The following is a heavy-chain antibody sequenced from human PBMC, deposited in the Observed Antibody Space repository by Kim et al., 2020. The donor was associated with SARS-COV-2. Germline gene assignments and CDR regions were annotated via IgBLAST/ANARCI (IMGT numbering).Heavy chain of an antibody. CDR2: ISSNGGRI. Sequence: GGSLILSCSASGFTFGGFAMHWVRQAPGKGLEYVSGISSNGGRIYNADSVEGRFIISRDNSKNMVYLQMSSLRPADTAVYYCVKEDILNYHFDCWGQGTLVTVSS. CDR1: GFTFGGFA. V-gene: IGHV3-64D*06. D-gene: IGHD1-7*01. CDR3: VKEDILNYHFDC. J-gene: IGHJ4*02.